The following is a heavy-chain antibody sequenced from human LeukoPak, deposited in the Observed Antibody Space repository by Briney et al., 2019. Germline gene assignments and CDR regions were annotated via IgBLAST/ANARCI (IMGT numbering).Heavy chain of an antibody. Sequence: PGGSLRLSCAASGFTFSSYEMNWVRQAPGKGLEWVSYISSSGSTIYYADSVKGRFTISRDNAKNSLYLQMNSLRAEDTAVYYCARDKDDWGVNAFDIWGQGTMVTVSS. J-gene: IGHJ3*02. CDR1: GFTFSSYE. V-gene: IGHV3-48*03. D-gene: IGHD3-9*01. CDR3: ARDKDDWGVNAFDI. CDR2: ISSSGSTI.